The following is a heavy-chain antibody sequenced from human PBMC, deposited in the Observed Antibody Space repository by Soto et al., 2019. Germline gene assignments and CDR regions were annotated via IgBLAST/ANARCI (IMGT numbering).Heavy chain of an antibody. CDR2: ISSSDSII. J-gene: IGHJ4*02. V-gene: IGHV3-11*01. CDR1: GFTFSDYY. CDR3: ARDLGYYDSSGYFDY. Sequence: RRLSCAASGFTFSDYYMSWIRQAPGKGLEWVSYISSSDSIIYYADSVKGRFTISRDNAKNSLYLQMNSLRAEDTAVYYCARDLGYYDSSGYFDYWGQGTLVTVS. D-gene: IGHD3-22*01.